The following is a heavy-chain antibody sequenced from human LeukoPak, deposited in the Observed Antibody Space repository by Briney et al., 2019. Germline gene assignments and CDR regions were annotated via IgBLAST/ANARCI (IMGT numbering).Heavy chain of an antibody. CDR2: ISYDGSNK. J-gene: IGHJ4*02. CDR1: GFTFSSYA. CDR3: AKQKVSPNEHFDY. Sequence: GGSLRLSCAASGFTFSSYAMHWVRQAPGKGLEWVAVISYDGSNKYYADSVKGRFTISRDNSKNTLYLQMNSLRAEDTAVYYCAKQKVSPNEHFDYWGQGTLVTVSS. V-gene: IGHV3-30*04. D-gene: IGHD1-1*01.